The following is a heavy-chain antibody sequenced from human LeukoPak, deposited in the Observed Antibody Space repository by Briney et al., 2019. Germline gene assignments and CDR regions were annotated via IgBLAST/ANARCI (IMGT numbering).Heavy chain of an antibody. CDR1: GYTFTGYY. V-gene: IGHV1-2*06. Sequence: ASVKVSCKASGYTFTGYYMHWVRQAPGQGLEWMGRINPNSGGTNYAQKFQGRVTMTRDTSISTAYMELSRLRSDDTAVYDCARGLRAGGSYYYVYWGQGTLVTVSS. J-gene: IGHJ4*02. CDR3: ARGLRAGGSYYYVY. D-gene: IGHD1-26*01. CDR2: INPNSGGT.